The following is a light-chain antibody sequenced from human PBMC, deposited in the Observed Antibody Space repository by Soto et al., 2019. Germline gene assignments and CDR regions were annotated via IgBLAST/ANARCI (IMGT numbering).Light chain of an antibody. V-gene: IGLV1-47*01. Sequence: QSVLTQPPSASGTPGQGVTISCSGSTSNIGSNYVYWYQQLPGTAPKLLIYRNNQRPSGVPERFSGSKSGTSASLAITGLQAEDEADYYCQAYDYSLTAFVFGGGTKLTVL. CDR3: QAYDYSLTAFV. CDR2: RNN. CDR1: TSNIGSNY. J-gene: IGLJ3*02.